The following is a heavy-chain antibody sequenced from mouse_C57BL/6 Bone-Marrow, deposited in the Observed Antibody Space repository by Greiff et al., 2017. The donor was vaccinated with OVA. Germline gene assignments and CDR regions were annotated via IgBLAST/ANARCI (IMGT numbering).Heavy chain of an antibody. CDR1: GYTFTSYW. Sequence: QVHVKQSGAELVKPGASVKMSCTASGYTFTSYWITWVKQRPGQGLEWIGDIYPGSGSTNYNEKFKSKATLTVDTSSSTAYMQLSSLTSEDSAVYYGARPIYCYGSSLDYWGQGTTLTVSS. D-gene: IGHD1-1*01. V-gene: IGHV1-55*01. J-gene: IGHJ2*01. CDR2: IYPGSGST. CDR3: ARPIYCYGSSLDY.